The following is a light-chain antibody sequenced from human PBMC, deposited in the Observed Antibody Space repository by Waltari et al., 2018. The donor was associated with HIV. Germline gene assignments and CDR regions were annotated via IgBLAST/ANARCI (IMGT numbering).Light chain of an antibody. CDR1: SSDVGRYDL. Sequence: QSALTQPASVSGSPGQSLTMSCPGTSSDVGRYDLFSWYQHFPGKAPKLIIFEVTQRPSGISTRFSGSKSGSTASLTISGLQAEDEADYFCCSYAGPHPLVFGGGTKLTVL. V-gene: IGLV2-23*02. CDR3: CSYAGPHPLV. J-gene: IGLJ2*01. CDR2: EVT.